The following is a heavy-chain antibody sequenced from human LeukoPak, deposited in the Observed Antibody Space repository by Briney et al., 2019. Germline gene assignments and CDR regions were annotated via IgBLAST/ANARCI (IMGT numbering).Heavy chain of an antibody. CDR3: ARDPLIAARGDYYYMDV. CDR2: INHSGST. Sequence: SETLSLTCAVYGGSFSGYYWSWIRQPPGKGLEWIGEINHSGSTNYNPSLKSRVTISVDTSKNQFSLKLSSVTAADTAVYYCARDPLIAARGDYYYMDVWGKGTTVTVSS. CDR1: GGSFSGYY. J-gene: IGHJ6*03. V-gene: IGHV4-34*01. D-gene: IGHD6-6*01.